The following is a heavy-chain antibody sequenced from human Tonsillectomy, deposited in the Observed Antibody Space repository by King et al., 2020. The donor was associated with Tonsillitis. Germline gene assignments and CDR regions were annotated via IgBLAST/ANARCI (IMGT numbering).Heavy chain of an antibody. D-gene: IGHD3-22*01. V-gene: IGHV3-21*01. CDR2: ISSSSSYI. CDR1: GFTFSSYS. Sequence: QLVQSGGGLVKPGGSLRLSCAASGFTFSSYSMNWVRQAPGKGLEWVSSISSSSSYIYYADSVKGRFTISRDNAKNSLYLQMNSLRAEDTAVYYCARVSSGYYDAFDIWGHGTMVTVSS. CDR3: ARVSSGYYDAFDI. J-gene: IGHJ3*02.